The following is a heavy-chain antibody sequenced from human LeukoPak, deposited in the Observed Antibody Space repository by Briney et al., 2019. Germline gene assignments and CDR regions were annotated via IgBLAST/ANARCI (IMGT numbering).Heavy chain of an antibody. CDR2: IYSSGST. V-gene: IGHV4-38-2*02. Sequence: PSETLSLTCTVSAYSISSGYFWGWIRQPPGKGLEWIGRIYSSGSTNYSPSLKSRVTMSVDTSKNQFSLKLSSVTAADTAVYYCARDVVAAAGSFDYWGQGTQVTVSS. CDR1: AYSISSGYF. D-gene: IGHD6-13*01. J-gene: IGHJ4*02. CDR3: ARDVVAAAGSFDY.